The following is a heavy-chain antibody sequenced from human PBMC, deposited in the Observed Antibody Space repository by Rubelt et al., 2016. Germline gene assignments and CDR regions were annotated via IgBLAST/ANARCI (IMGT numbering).Heavy chain of an antibody. J-gene: IGHJ4*02. CDR1: GGSFSGYY. D-gene: IGHD5-12*01. CDR2: INHSGST. V-gene: IGHV4-34*01. Sequence: QVQLQQWGAGLLKPSETLSLTCAVYGGSFSGYYWSWIRQPPGKGLEWIGEINHSGSTNYNPSLKSRVTISVYTSKNQFSLKLRAVTAAGTAVYYRARYSGYDFREYYFDYWGQGTLVTVSS. CDR3: ARYSGYDFREYYFDY.